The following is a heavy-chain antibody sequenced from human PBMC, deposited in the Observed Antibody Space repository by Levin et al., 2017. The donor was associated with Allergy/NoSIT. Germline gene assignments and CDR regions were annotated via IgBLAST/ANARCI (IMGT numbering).Heavy chain of an antibody. J-gene: IGHJ3*01. Sequence: SVKVSCKAFGGSLSNNAISWVRQAPGQGLEWMGGIIPMFGKATYAQQFQGRVTITADKSTSTAYMELSGLRSEDTAVYCCARDGDRKASWPYDVFEFWGQGTVVAVSS. CDR3: ARDGDRKASWPYDVFEF. CDR1: GGSLSNNA. V-gene: IGHV1-69*06. CDR2: IIPMFGKA. D-gene: IGHD2-2*01.